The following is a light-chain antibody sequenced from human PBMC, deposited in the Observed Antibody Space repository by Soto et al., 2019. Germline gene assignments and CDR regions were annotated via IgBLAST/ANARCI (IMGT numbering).Light chain of an antibody. J-gene: IGLJ1*01. Sequence: LTQPASVSGSPGQSITISCTGTSSDVGSHNLVSWYQQYPGKAPKLIIFEASKRPSGVSNRFSGSKSGSTASLTISGLQAEAEADYYCCSNAASSTYVFGSGTKVTV. CDR2: EAS. CDR1: SSDVGSHNL. CDR3: CSNAASSTYV. V-gene: IGLV2-23*01.